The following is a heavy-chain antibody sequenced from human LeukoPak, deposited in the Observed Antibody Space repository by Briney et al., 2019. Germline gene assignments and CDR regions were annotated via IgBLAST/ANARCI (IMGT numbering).Heavy chain of an antibody. D-gene: IGHD1-26*01. CDR3: ARASGSATTYSYYYYYYMDV. CDR2: INHSGST. CDR1: GGSFSGYY. Sequence: SETLSLTCAVYGGSFSGYYWSWIRQPPGKGLEWIGEINHSGSTNYNPSLKSRVTISVDTSKNQFSLKLSSVTAADTAVYYCARASGSATTYSYYYYYYMDVWGKGTTVTVSS. V-gene: IGHV4-34*01. J-gene: IGHJ6*03.